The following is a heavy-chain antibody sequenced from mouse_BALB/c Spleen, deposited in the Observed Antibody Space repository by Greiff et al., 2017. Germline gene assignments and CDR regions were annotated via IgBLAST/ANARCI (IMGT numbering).Heavy chain of an antibody. D-gene: IGHD2-1*01. CDR1: GFTFSSYG. J-gene: IGHJ3*01. CDR2: INSNGGST. CDR3: ARGGNYEFAY. V-gene: IGHV5-6-3*01. Sequence: EVKLVESGGGLVQPGGSLNLSCAASGFTFSSYGMSWVRQTPDKRLELVATINSNGGSTYYPDSVKGRFTISRDNAKNTLYLQMSSLKSEDTAMYYGARGGNYEFAYWGQGTLVTVSA.